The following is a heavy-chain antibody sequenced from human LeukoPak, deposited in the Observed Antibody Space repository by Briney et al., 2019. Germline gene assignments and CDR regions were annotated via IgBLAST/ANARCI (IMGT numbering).Heavy chain of an antibody. J-gene: IGHJ4*02. CDR1: GAAISHYY. D-gene: IGHD3-22*01. CDR3: ARDRGSGLDV. CDR2: IYESGST. Sequence: SLTLSLTCTVSGAAISHYYWNWIRQPPGKGLEWIGYIYESGSTNYNPSLKSRLTISVDMYKNQFSLNLTSVTAADTALYYCARDRGSGLDVWGQGTLVSVSS. V-gene: IGHV4-59*01.